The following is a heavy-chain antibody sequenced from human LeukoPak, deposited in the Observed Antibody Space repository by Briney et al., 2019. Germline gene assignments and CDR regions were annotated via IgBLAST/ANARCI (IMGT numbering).Heavy chain of an antibody. CDR1: GYSFTDYF. CDR2: INPDAGGT. V-gene: IGHV1-2*06. J-gene: IGHJ3*02. Sequence: ASVKVSCKASGYSFTDYFLYWVRQAPGQGLEWMGRINPDAGGTNYAQTFQGRITMTRDTSISTAYMELSSLKSDDTAVYYCARLSTATRHWLAASDIWGQGTVVTVSS. CDR3: ARLSTATRHWLAASDI. D-gene: IGHD6-19*01.